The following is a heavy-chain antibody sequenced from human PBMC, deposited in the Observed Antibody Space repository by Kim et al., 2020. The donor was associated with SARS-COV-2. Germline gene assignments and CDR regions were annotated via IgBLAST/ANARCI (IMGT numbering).Heavy chain of an antibody. CDR1: GFTFSSYA. J-gene: IGHJ4*01. D-gene: IGHD3-10*01. CDR2: ISYDGSNK. V-gene: IGHV3-30*04. Sequence: GGSLRLSCAASGFTFSSYAMHWVRQAPGKGLEWVAVISYDGSNKYYADSVKGRFTISRDNSKNTLYLQMNSLRAEDTAVYYCARSAGITMVRGVIIRYY. CDR3: ARSAGITMVRGVIIRYY.